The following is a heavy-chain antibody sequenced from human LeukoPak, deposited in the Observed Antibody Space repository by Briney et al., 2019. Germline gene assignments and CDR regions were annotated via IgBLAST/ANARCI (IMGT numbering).Heavy chain of an antibody. CDR1: GFTFSRYW. Sequence: GGSLRLSCAASGFTFSRYWMHWVRQAPGEGLVWVSRINSDGSSTNYADSVKGRFTISRDNATNALYMQMNSLRVADTAVYYFARGGGTYQDFFDYWGQGTLVTVSS. CDR2: INSDGSST. D-gene: IGHD1-26*01. J-gene: IGHJ4*02. V-gene: IGHV3-74*01. CDR3: ARGGGTYQDFFDY.